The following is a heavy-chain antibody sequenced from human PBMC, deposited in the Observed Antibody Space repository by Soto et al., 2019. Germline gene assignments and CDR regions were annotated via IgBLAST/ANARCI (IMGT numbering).Heavy chain of an antibody. D-gene: IGHD6-19*01. CDR1: GGSVSSGSYY. Sequence: QVQLQESGPGLVKPSETLSLTCTVSGGSVSSGSYYWSWIRQPPGKGLEWIGYIYYSGSTNYNPSRKVRVTISVDTSKTQFSLKLSSVTAADTAVYYCARGIEGWYQGRYYYGRDVWGQGTTVTVSS. J-gene: IGHJ6*02. CDR2: IYYSGST. V-gene: IGHV4-61*01. CDR3: ARGIEGWYQGRYYYGRDV.